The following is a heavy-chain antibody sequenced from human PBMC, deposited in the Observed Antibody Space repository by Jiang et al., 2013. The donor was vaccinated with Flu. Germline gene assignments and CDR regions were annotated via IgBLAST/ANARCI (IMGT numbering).Heavy chain of an antibody. Sequence: GGSTGYADSVKGRFTISRDNAKNSLYLQMNSLRAEDTALYYCARGGASRYCSDGSCYSLWFDPWGQGTLATVSS. J-gene: IGHJ5*02. CDR3: ARGGASRYCSDGSCYSLWFDP. V-gene: IGHV3-20*03. D-gene: IGHD2-15*01. CDR2: GGST.